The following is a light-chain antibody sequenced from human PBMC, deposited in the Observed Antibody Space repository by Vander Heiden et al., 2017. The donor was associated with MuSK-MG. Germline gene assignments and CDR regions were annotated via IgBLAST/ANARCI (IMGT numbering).Light chain of an antibody. CDR3: QQPNNWHVSA. J-gene: IGKJ3*01. Sequence: EIVMTQSPATLSVSPGERATLSCRASQSVGSNVAWYQQKPGQAPRLLIYGASTRATGIPARFSGSGYGKEFTLTISSRQSEDFAVYYCQQPNNWHVSAFGHGTKVDIK. CDR1: QSVGSN. V-gene: IGKV3-15*01. CDR2: GAS.